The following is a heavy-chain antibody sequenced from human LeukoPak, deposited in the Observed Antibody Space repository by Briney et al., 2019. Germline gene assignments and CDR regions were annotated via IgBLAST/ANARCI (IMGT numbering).Heavy chain of an antibody. J-gene: IGHJ5*02. CDR1: GYTFTSYD. D-gene: IGHD3-10*01. CDR3: ARVIMVRGVIKSYNWFDP. Sequence: ASVKVSYKASGYTFTSYDINWVRQATGQGLEWMGWMNPNSGNTGYAQKFQGRVTMTRNTSISTAYMELSSLRSEDTAVYYCARVIMVRGVIKSYNWFDPWGQGTLVTVSS. V-gene: IGHV1-8*01. CDR2: MNPNSGNT.